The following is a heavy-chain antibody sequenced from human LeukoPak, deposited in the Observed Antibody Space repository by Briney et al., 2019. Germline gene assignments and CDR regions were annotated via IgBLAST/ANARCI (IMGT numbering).Heavy chain of an antibody. CDR2: IYSGGST. V-gene: IGHV3-53*01. J-gene: IGHJ4*02. CDR3: ASMFDGSSRCCTFDY. D-gene: IGHD2-2*02. CDR1: GFSVNNNY. Sequence: PGGSLRLSCAASGFSVNNNYMSWVRQAPGKGLEWVSLIYSGGSTYYADSVKGRFTISRDNSKNTLYLQMNSLRDEDTAVYYCASMFDGSSRCCTFDYWGQGTLVTVSS.